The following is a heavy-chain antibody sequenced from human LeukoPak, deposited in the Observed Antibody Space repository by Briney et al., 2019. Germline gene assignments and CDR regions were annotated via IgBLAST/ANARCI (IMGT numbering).Heavy chain of an antibody. V-gene: IGHV3-21*01. D-gene: IGHD6-13*01. CDR1: GFSFSSYS. Sequence: GGSLRLSCAASGFSFSSYSMNWVRQAPGKGLEWVSSISSRSSYIYYADSVKGRFTISRDNAKNSLYLQMNSLRAEDTGIYYCARGAYRIAAASTWYFDPWGRGTLVTVSS. CDR3: ARGAYRIAAASTWYFDP. CDR2: ISSRSSYI. J-gene: IGHJ2*01.